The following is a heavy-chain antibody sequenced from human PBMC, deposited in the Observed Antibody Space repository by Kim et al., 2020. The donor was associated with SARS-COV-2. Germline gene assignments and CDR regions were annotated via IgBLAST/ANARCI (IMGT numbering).Heavy chain of an antibody. J-gene: IGHJ6*02. D-gene: IGHD3-10*01. CDR3: ARDMVRGPKAGMDV. Sequence: KPSLQSRVTKSVDTSKNQFSLKLSSVTAADTAVYYCARDMVRGPKAGMDVWGQGTTVTVSS. V-gene: IGHV4-31*02.